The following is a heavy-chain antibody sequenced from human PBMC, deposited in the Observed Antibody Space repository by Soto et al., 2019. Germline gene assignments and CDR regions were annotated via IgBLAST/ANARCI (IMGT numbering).Heavy chain of an antibody. CDR2: IYYSGST. CDR3: ARHRLGSGWYELTYYFDY. V-gene: IGHV4-59*08. CDR1: GGSISSYY. J-gene: IGHJ4*02. D-gene: IGHD6-19*01. Sequence: SETLSLTCTVSGGSISSYYWSWIRQPPGKGLEWIGYIYYSGSTNYNPSLKSRVTISVDTSKNQFSLKLSSVTAADTAVYYCARHRLGSGWYELTYYFDYWGQGTLVTVSS.